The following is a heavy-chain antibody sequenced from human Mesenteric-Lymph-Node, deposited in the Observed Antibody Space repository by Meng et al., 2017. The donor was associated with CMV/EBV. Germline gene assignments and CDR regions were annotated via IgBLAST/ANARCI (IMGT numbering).Heavy chain of an antibody. V-gene: IGHV1-18*01. CDR1: YNFANYA. D-gene: IGHD2-2*01. CDR2: IIAYNGNT. Sequence: YNFANYAINWVRQAPGQGLEWMGWIIAYNGNTNYAQNLQGRVTMTTDTSTSTAYMELRSLRSDDTAVYYCARDEGCSSTSCYGNFDYWGQGTLVTVSS. CDR3: ARDEGCSSTSCYGNFDY. J-gene: IGHJ4*02.